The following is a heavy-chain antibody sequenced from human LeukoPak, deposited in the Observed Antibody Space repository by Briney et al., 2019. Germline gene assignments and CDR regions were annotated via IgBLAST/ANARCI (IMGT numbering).Heavy chain of an antibody. D-gene: IGHD3-16*01. CDR1: GFTFSSYA. V-gene: IGHV3-23*01. Sequence: PGGSLRLSCAASGFTFSSYAMSWVRQAPGEGLEWVSAISGSGGSTYYADSVKGRFTISRDNSKNTLYLQMNSLRAEDTAIYYCAKSWGYARPYYNYMDVWGKGTTVTVSS. J-gene: IGHJ6*03. CDR3: AKSWGYARPYYNYMDV. CDR2: ISGSGGST.